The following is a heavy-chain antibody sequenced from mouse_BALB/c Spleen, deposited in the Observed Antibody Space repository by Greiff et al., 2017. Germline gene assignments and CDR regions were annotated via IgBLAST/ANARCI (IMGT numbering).Heavy chain of an antibody. CDR3: ARGEVNDYDGFAY. CDR2: ISDGGSYT. CDR1: GFTFSDYY. J-gene: IGHJ3*01. D-gene: IGHD2-4*01. Sequence: EVQVVESGGGLVKPGGSLKLSCAASGFTFSDYYMYWVRQTPEKRLEWVATISDGGSYTYYPDSVKGRFTISRDNAKNNLYLQMSSLKSEDTAMYYCARGEVNDYDGFAYWGQGTLVTVSA. V-gene: IGHV5-4*02.